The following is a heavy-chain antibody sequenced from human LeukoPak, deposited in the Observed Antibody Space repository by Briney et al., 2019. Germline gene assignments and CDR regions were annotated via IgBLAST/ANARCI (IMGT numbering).Heavy chain of an antibody. Sequence: GGSLRLSCAVSGFTFSSYAMHWVRQAPRKGLGWVAVISYDGGNKYYADSVKGRFSISRDNSKNTLYLQMNSLRPEDTAVYYCARDPALTVTTWYYFDYWGQGTLVTVSS. V-gene: IGHV3-30-3*01. J-gene: IGHJ4*02. CDR1: GFTFSSYA. CDR2: ISYDGGNK. D-gene: IGHD4-17*01. CDR3: ARDPALTVTTWYYFDY.